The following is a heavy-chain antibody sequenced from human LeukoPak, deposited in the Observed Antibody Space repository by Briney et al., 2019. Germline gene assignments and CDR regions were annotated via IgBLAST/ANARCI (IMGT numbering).Heavy chain of an antibody. CDR3: AKVSGVVVAATRVDFDY. CDR2: ISGSGGST. D-gene: IGHD2-15*01. V-gene: IGHV3-23*01. Sequence: GGSLRLSCAASGFTFTNYAMTWVRQAPGKGLEWVSAISGSGGSTYYADSVKGRFTISRDNSKNTLYLQMNSLRAEDTAVYYCAKVSGVVVAATRVDFDYWGQGALVTVSS. J-gene: IGHJ4*02. CDR1: GFTFTNYA.